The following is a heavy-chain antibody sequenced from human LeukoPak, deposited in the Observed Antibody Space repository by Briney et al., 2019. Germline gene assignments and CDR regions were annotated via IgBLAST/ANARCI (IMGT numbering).Heavy chain of an antibody. CDR3: ARDLDSRFDY. J-gene: IGHJ4*02. Sequence: GGSLRLSCAASGFTFSSYSMNWVRQAPGKGLEWVSSISNSSSYIYYADSVKGRFTISRDNAKNSLYLQMNSLRAEDTAVYYCARDLDSRFDYWGQGTLVTVSS. D-gene: IGHD6-13*01. CDR2: ISNSSSYI. CDR1: GFTFSSYS. V-gene: IGHV3-21*01.